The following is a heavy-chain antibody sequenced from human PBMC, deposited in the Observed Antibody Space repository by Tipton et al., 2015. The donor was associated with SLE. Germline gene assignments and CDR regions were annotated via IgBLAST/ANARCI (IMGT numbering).Heavy chain of an antibody. CDR2: IYSGGST. CDR3: ARRGYDFWSGYSSDAFDI. D-gene: IGHD3-3*01. Sequence: SLRLSCAASGFTVSSNYMSWVRQAPGKGLEWVSVIYSGGSTYYADSVKGRFTISRDNSKNTLYLQMNSLRAEDTAVYYCARRGYDFWSGYSSDAFDIWGQGTMVTVSS. CDR1: GFTVSSNY. J-gene: IGHJ3*02. V-gene: IGHV3-53*01.